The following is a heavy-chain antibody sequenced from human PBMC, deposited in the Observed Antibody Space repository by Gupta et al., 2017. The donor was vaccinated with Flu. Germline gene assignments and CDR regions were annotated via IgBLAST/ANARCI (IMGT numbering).Heavy chain of an antibody. Sequence: FNFNTYWMHWVLQGTGVGWMWLIRTSFAGSTSTDSDSVKGPFTVSRDNATNSLYLQMVNATAADTEVYYRARGSTGNDFGYWGQGTLVTVSS. CDR3: ARGSTGNDFGY. V-gene: IGHV3-74*03. CDR2: TSFAGSTS. CDR1: FNFNTYW. D-gene: IGHD5-12*01. J-gene: IGHJ4*02.